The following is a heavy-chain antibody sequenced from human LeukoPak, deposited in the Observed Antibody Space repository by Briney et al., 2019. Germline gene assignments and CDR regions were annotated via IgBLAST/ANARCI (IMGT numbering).Heavy chain of an antibody. V-gene: IGHV4-34*01. J-gene: IGHJ6*03. CDR2: INHSGGT. Sequence: SETLSLTCAVYGGSFSGFYWSWIRQPPGKGLEWIGDINHSGGTNYIPSLKSRVTISVDTSKNQFSLKLSSVTAADTAVYYCARGLLWFGEGVANMDVWGKGTTVTISS. CDR1: GGSFSGFY. D-gene: IGHD3-10*01. CDR3: ARGLLWFGEGVANMDV.